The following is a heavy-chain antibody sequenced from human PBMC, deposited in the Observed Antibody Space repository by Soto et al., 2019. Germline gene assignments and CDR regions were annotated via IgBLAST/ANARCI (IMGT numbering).Heavy chain of an antibody. CDR2: INPNSGGT. V-gene: IGHV1-2*04. CDR3: ARDLVGATIRHDAFDI. CDR1: GYTFTRYY. J-gene: IGHJ3*02. D-gene: IGHD1-26*01. Sequence: GASMKVSFKASGYTFTRYYIHWVRQAPGQGLEWMGWINPNSGGTNYAQKFQGWVTMTRDTSISTAYMELSRLRSDDTAVYYCARDLVGATIRHDAFDIWGQGTMVTVSS.